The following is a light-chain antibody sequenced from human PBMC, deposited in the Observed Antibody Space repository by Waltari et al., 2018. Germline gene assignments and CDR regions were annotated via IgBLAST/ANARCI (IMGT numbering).Light chain of an antibody. CDR2: AVT. CDR1: SSDVGGYSL. V-gene: IGLV2-23*02. CDR3: CSYAGSTTSSVV. J-gene: IGLJ1*01. Sequence: QSALTQPASVSGSPGQSITISCTGSSSDVGGYSLVSWYQQHPGKAPKLMIYAVTKRPSGVSHRFSGSKSGNTASLTISGLQTEDEADYYCCSYAGSTTSSVVFGNGTKVIVL.